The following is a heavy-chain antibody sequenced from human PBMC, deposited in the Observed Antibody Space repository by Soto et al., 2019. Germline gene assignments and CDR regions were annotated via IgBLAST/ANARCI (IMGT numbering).Heavy chain of an antibody. V-gene: IGHV3-21*01. Sequence: GGSLRLSYAASGFTFSSDSMNWFRQAPWKGLEWVSPVSSSSSYIYYADSVKGRFTISRDNAKNSLYLQMNSLRAEDTAVYYCARDTATIFGVGGREKYYYYGMDVWGQGTTVTVSS. D-gene: IGHD3-3*01. J-gene: IGHJ6*02. CDR1: GFTFSSDS. CDR3: ARDTATIFGVGGREKYYYYGMDV. CDR2: VSSSSSYI.